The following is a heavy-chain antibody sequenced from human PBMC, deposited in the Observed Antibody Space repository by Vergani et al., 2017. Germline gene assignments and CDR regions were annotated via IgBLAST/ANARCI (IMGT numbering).Heavy chain of an antibody. CDR1: GFTFSTYA. CDR2: LTGGGGST. J-gene: IGHJ5*01. D-gene: IGHD1-26*01. CDR3: VKDAGSYENCFDS. Sequence: EVQLLESGGSLKQPGGSVRLSCAASGFTFSTYAMHWDRQAPGKGLEWVSPLTGGGGSTYYADSFKGRFIISRDNSRDTLYLQMNSLRPEDTATYYCVKDAGSYENCFDSWGEGTLVTDSS. V-gene: IGHV3-23*01.